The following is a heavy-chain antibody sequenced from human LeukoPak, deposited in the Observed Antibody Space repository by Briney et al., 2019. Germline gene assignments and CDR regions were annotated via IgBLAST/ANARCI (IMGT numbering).Heavy chain of an antibody. V-gene: IGHV3-23*01. CDR2: ISGSGDNT. D-gene: IGHD6-19*01. Sequence: GGSLRLSCAASGFTFSSYAMSWVRQAPGKGLQWVSVISGSGDNTYYVDSVQGRFTVSRDNSRNTLYLQMNSLRAEDTAIYYCAKGADVLYSGGASHLFDYWGQGTLVTVSS. CDR3: AKGADVLYSGGASHLFDY. CDR1: GFTFSSYA. J-gene: IGHJ4*02.